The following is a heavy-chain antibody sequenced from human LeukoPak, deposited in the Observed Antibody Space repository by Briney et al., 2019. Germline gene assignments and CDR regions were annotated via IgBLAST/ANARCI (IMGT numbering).Heavy chain of an antibody. Sequence: SGPALVKPPQTLTLTCTFSGFSLSTTKMRVSWIRQPPGKALVWLARIDWDDDKFYSTSLETRLTISKDTSKNQVVLTMTNMDPVDTATYYCARSIAVAGYYFDYWGQGTLVTVSS. CDR2: IDWDDDK. CDR1: GFSLSTTKMR. V-gene: IGHV2-70*04. D-gene: IGHD6-19*01. CDR3: ARSIAVAGYYFDY. J-gene: IGHJ4*02.